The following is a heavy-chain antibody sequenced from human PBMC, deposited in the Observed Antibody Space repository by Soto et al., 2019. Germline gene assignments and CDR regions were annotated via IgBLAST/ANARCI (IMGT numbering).Heavy chain of an antibody. J-gene: IGHJ5*02. CDR1: GFTFSSYG. D-gene: IGHD2-2*01. V-gene: IGHV3-33*01. Sequence: QVQLVESGGGVVQPGRSLRLSCAASGFTFSSYGMHWVRQAPGEGLEWVAVIWSDGSNKYYADSVKGRFTIFRDNSKNTLYLQMNSLRAEDTAVYSCARGRGYCSSTSCSTWFDTWGKGTLFTVSS. CDR2: IWSDGSNK. CDR3: ARGRGYCSSTSCSTWFDT.